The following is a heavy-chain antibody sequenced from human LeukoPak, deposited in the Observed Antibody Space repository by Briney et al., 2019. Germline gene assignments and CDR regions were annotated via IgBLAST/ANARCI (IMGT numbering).Heavy chain of an antibody. D-gene: IGHD3-22*01. V-gene: IGHV3-48*01. Sequence: GGSLRLSCAASGFTFSSYTMNWLRQAPGKGLECVSYINSRGSTISYADSVKGRFTISRDNSKNTLYLQMNSLRAEDTAVYYCARAIPDSSDYSDYWGQGTLVTVSS. CDR3: ARAIPDSSDYSDY. J-gene: IGHJ4*02. CDR1: GFTFSSYT. CDR2: INSRGSTI.